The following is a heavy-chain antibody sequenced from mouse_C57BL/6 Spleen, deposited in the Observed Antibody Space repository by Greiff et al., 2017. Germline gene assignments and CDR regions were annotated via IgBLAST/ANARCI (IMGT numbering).Heavy chain of an antibody. V-gene: IGHV10-1*01. J-gene: IGHJ1*03. CDR3: VRQKHSYWYFDV. CDR1: GFSFNTYA. CDR2: IRSKSNNYAT. Sequence: EVKLVESGGGLVQPKGSLKLSCAASGFSFNTYAMNWVRQAPGKGLEWVARIRSKSNNYATYYDDSVKDRFTISRDDSESMLYLQMNNLKTEDTAMYYCVRQKHSYWYFDVWGTGTTVTVSS.